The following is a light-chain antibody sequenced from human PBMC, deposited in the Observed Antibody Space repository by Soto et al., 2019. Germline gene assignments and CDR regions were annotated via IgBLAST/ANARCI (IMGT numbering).Light chain of an antibody. V-gene: IGLV2-8*01. CDR2: EVS. Sequence: QSVLTQPPSASGSPGQSVTISCTGTSSEVGDYNYVSWYQQHPGKAPKLMIFEVSKRPSGVPDRFSGSKSGNTASLTVSGLQAEDEADYYCTSYAGTNNPYVFGTGTKVTVL. CDR1: SSEVGDYNY. CDR3: TSYAGTNNPYV. J-gene: IGLJ1*01.